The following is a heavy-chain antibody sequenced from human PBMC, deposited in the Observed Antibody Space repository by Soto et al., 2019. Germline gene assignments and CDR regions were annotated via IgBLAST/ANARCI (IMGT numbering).Heavy chain of an antibody. Sequence: ASVKVSCKVSGCTLTELSMHWVRQAPGKGLEWMGGFDPEDGETIYAQKFQGRVTMTEDTSTDTAYMELSSLRAEDTAVYYCARDSGDFWSGYQPKGMDVWGQGTTVTVSS. CDR2: FDPEDGET. D-gene: IGHD3-3*01. J-gene: IGHJ6*02. V-gene: IGHV1-24*01. CDR3: ARDSGDFWSGYQPKGMDV. CDR1: GCTLTELS.